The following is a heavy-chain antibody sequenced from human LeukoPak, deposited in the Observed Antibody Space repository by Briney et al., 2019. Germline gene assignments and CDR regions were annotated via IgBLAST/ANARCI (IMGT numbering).Heavy chain of an antibody. V-gene: IGHV4-4*07. Sequence: PSETLSLTCTVSGGSLSSYYWSWIRQPAGKGLEWIGRIYISGSTKYNPSLKSRVTMSVDASKNHFSLSLFSVTAADTALYYCARASEGYSSSIFGYWGQGTLVTVSS. CDR2: IYISGST. CDR3: ARASEGYSSSIFGY. CDR1: GGSLSSYY. D-gene: IGHD6-6*01. J-gene: IGHJ4*02.